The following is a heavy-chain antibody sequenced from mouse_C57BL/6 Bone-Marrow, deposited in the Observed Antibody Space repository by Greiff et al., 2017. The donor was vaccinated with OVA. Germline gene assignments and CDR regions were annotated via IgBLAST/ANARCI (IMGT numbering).Heavy chain of an antibody. CDR3: AKLLPLYWYFDV. CDR1: GYSITSGYY. Sequence: EVQLVESGPGLVKPSQSLSLTCSVTGYSITSGYYWNWIRQFPGNKLEWMGYISYDGSNNYNPSLKNRISITRDTSKNQFFLKLNSVTTEDTATYYCAKLLPLYWYFDVWGTGTTVTVSS. J-gene: IGHJ1*03. D-gene: IGHD2-1*01. CDR2: ISYDGSN. V-gene: IGHV3-6*01.